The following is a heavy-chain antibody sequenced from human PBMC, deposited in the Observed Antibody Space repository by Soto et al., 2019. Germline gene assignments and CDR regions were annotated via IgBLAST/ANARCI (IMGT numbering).Heavy chain of an antibody. D-gene: IGHD6-6*01. V-gene: IGHV1-2*02. CDR2: INPKTGDT. CDR3: VTGDHLVR. J-gene: IGHJ4*02. CDR1: GYTFTGYY. Sequence: ASVKVTCKTSGYTFTGYYLNWVRQAPGRGLEWVGWINPKTGDTNNAQKFQGRVTMTTDTSISTGYMELSGLKSDDTAVYYCVTGDHLVRWGEGTGVTV.